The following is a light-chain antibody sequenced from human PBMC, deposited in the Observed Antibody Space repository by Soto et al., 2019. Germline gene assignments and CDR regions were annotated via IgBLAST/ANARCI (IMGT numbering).Light chain of an antibody. CDR1: QSVLYSSNNKNY. CDR2: CAS. CDR3: QQYYSTPPT. V-gene: IGKV4-1*01. J-gene: IGKJ1*01. Sequence: DIVMTQSPDSLAVSLGERATINCKSSQSVLYSSNNKNYLAWYQQKPGQPPKLLIYCASTREAGVPDRYSGSGSGTDFPLTLCSLQTEDVAVYYCQQYYSTPPTFGQGTKVVL.